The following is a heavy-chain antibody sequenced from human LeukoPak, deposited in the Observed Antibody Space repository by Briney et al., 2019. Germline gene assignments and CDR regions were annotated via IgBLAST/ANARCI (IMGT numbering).Heavy chain of an antibody. CDR1: GFRFSTYW. D-gene: IGHD3-22*01. CDR3: ARGISTYYFDGSGYFDT. V-gene: IGHV3-7*01. J-gene: IGHJ3*01. CDR2: MKQDGSEK. Sequence: GGSLRLSCAASGFRFSTYWMTWVRQAPGKGLEWVAHMKQDGSEKYYVDSVKGRFTISRDNAKNSLYLEMNSLRAEDTAVYYCARGISTYYFDGSGYFDTWGQGTMVTVSS.